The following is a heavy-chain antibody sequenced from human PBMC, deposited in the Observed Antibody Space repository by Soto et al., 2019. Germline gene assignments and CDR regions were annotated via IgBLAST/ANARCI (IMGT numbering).Heavy chain of an antibody. CDR2: IMPIIGIA. CDR3: AAAVVVVAAKGAVTFDI. CDR1: GGTFSSYT. Sequence: QIQLVQSGAEVKKPGSSVKVSCKASGGTFSSYTISWVRQAPGQGLEWMGRIMPIIGIANYAQKLQGRVTITADKSTSAAYMEVSSLRSEDTGVYYCAAAVVVVAAKGAVTFDIWGQGTMVTVSS. D-gene: IGHD2-15*01. V-gene: IGHV1-69*02. J-gene: IGHJ3*02.